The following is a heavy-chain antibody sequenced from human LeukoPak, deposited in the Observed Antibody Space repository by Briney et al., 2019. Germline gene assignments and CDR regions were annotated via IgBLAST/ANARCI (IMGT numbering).Heavy chain of an antibody. CDR3: ARTRSVRGWCGWGY. Sequence: ASETLSLTCAVYGGSFSGYYWSWIRQPPGRGLEWIGEINHSGSTNYNPSLKSRVTISVDTSKNQFSLKLSSVTAADTAVYYCARTRSVRGWCGWGYWGQGTLVTVSS. CDR2: INHSGST. V-gene: IGHV4-34*01. CDR1: GGSFSGYY. D-gene: IGHD6-19*01. J-gene: IGHJ4*02.